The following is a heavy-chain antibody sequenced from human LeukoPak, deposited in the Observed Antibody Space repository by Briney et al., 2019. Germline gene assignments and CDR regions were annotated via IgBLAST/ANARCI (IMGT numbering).Heavy chain of an antibody. J-gene: IGHJ4*02. D-gene: IGHD6-13*01. Sequence: GGSLRLSCAASGFTFSSYAMSWVRQAPGKGLEWVSAISGSGGSTYYADSVKGRFTISRDNSKNTLYLQMNSLRAEDTAVYYCAKDQKYSSSWYRRNYFDYWGQGTLVTVSS. CDR3: AKDQKYSSSWYRRNYFDY. V-gene: IGHV3-23*01. CDR2: ISGSGGST. CDR1: GFTFSSYA.